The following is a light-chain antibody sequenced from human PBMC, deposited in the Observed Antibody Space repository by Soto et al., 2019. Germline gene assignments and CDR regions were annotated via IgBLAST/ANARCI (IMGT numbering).Light chain of an antibody. CDR1: TGAVTSGHY. Sequence: QAVVPQEPSLTVSPGGTVTLTCGSSTGAVTSGHYPYWFQQKPGQAPRTLIYDTSNKHSWTPARFSGSLLGGKAALTLSGAQPEDEADYYCLLSYSGAFGGGTKLTVL. CDR2: DTS. V-gene: IGLV7-46*01. CDR3: LLSYSGA. J-gene: IGLJ2*01.